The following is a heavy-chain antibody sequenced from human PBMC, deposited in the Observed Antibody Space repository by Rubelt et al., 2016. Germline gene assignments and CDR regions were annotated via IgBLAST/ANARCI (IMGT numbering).Heavy chain of an antibody. CDR3: ARAIFPVAEPRFDY. CDR1: GFTFSSYA. Sequence: VQLVESGGGVVQPGRSLRLSCAASGFTFSSYAMHWVRQAPGKGLEWWAVISYDGSNKYYADSAKGRFTISRDNSKNTLYLQMNSLSAEDTAVYYCARAIFPVAEPRFDYWGQGTLVTVSS. V-gene: IGHV3-30*04. CDR2: ISYDGSNK. J-gene: IGHJ4*02. D-gene: IGHD6-19*01.